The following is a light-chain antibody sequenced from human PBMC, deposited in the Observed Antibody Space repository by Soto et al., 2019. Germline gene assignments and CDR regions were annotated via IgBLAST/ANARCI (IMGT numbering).Light chain of an antibody. V-gene: IGLV1-40*01. CDR3: QSYDSSLISYV. CDR2: GNN. J-gene: IGLJ1*01. CDR1: SSNIGAGYD. Sequence: QSVLTQPPSVSGAPGQRVTISCTGSSSNIGAGYDVHWYQQLPGTAPTLLIYGNNNRPSGVPDRFSGSKSGTSASLAITGLQAEYEADYYCQSYDSSLISYVFGTGTKVTVL.